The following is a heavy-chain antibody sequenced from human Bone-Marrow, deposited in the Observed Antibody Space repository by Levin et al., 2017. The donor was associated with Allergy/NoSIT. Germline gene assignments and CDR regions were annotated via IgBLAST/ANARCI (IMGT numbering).Heavy chain of an antibody. V-gene: IGHV3-30*18. CDR1: GFTFSSYG. D-gene: IGHD3-22*01. J-gene: IGHJ6*02. CDR3: AKDYYDSSGYYSEPYYYYYYGMDV. CDR2: ISYDGSNK. Sequence: GESLKISCAASGFTFSSYGMHWVRQAPGKGLEWVAVISYDGSNKYYADSVKGRFTISRDNSKNTLYLQMNSLRAEDTAVYYCAKDYYDSSGYYSEPYYYYYYGMDVWGQGTTVTVSS.